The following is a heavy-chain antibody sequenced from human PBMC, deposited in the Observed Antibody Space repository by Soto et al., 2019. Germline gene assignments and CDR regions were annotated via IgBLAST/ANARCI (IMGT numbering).Heavy chain of an antibody. Sequence: SETLSLTCTVSGGSISSYYWSWIRQPPGKGLEWIGYIYYSGSTNYNPSLKRRVTISVDTSKNQFSLKLSSVTAADTAVYYCARGVYGDYAEYFQHWGQGTLVTVSS. CDR2: IYYSGST. CDR3: ARGVYGDYAEYFQH. CDR1: GGSISSYY. D-gene: IGHD4-17*01. J-gene: IGHJ1*01. V-gene: IGHV4-59*01.